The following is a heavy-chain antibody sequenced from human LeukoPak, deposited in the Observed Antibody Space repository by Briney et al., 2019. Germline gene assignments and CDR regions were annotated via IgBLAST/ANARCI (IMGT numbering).Heavy chain of an antibody. Sequence: GGSLRLSCAASGFTFSSYGMHWVRQAPGKGLEWVAVISYDGSNKYYADSVKGRFTISRDNSKNTLYLQMNSLRAEDTAVYYCAKDLTGNDYFDYWGQGTLVTVSS. CDR3: AKDLTGNDYFDY. J-gene: IGHJ4*02. D-gene: IGHD2-8*02. CDR2: ISYDGSNK. CDR1: GFTFSSYG. V-gene: IGHV3-30*18.